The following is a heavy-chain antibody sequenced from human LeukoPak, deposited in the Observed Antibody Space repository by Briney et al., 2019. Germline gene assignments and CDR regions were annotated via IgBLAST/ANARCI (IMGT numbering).Heavy chain of an antibody. D-gene: IGHD3-3*01. Sequence: SETLSLTCAVSGGSISSGGYSWSWIRQPPGRGLEWIGYIYHSGSTYYNPSLKSRVTISVDRSKNQFSLKLSSVTAGDTAVYYCARIITIFGVVTYFDYWGQGTLVTVSS. CDR1: GGSISSGGYS. J-gene: IGHJ4*02. CDR2: IYHSGST. V-gene: IGHV4-30-2*01. CDR3: ARIITIFGVVTYFDY.